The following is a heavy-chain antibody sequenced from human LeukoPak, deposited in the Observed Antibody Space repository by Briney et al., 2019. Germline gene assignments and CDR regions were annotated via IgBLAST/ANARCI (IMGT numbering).Heavy chain of an antibody. D-gene: IGHD3-10*01. CDR3: ARDQYGLGYGSLFDY. V-gene: IGHV3-11*01. J-gene: IGHJ4*02. Sequence: GGSLRLSCAASGFTFSDYYMTWIRQAPEKGLEWVSYISSSGITIYYADSVKGRFTIPRDNAKKSLYLEMNSLRAEDTAVYYCARDQYGLGYGSLFDYWGQGTLVTVSS. CDR1: GFTFSDYY. CDR2: ISSSGITI.